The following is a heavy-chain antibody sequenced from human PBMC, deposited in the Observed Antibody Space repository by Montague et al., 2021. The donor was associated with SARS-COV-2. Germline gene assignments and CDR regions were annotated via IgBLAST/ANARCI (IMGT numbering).Heavy chain of an antibody. CDR2: IDQGGAT. CDR3: ARGSGCSGGSCYSEWDPYYYYGMDV. CDR1: GGSFNNYY. J-gene: IGHJ6*02. Sequence: LSLPFSFYGGSFNNYYWTWIRQAPGKGLEWIGEIDQGGATNYSPAFRSRLTLSVDTSKNQFSLKLNSVTAADTAVYYCARGSGCSGGSCYSEWDPYYYYGMDVWGQGTTVTVSS. D-gene: IGHD2-15*01. V-gene: IGHV4-34*01.